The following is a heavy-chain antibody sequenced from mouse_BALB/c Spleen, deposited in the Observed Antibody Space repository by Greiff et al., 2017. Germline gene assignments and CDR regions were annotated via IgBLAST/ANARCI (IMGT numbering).Heavy chain of an antibody. D-gene: IGHD2-1*01. CDR3: ARSGSYGNLRLYAMDY. CDR2: IYPGSGST. J-gene: IGHJ4*01. CDR1: GYNFTSYW. V-gene: IGHV1-55*01. Sequence: VQLQQPGAELVKPGTSVKLSCKASGYNFTSYWINWVKLRPGQGLEWIGDIYPGSGSTNYNEKFKSKATLTVDTSSSTAYMQLSSLASEDSALSYCARSGSYGNLRLYAMDYWGQGTSVTVSS.